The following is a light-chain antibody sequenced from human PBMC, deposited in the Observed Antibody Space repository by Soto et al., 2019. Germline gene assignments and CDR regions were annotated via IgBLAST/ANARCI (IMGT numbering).Light chain of an antibody. J-gene: IGKJ1*01. CDR2: GAS. Sequence: ETVLTQSPGSLSLAPGEGATLSCRASQSVSSRFLAWYQQKPGQAPRLLIYGASSRATGTPDRFSGSGSGTDFTLTISRLEPEDFAVYYCQQYGSALTWTFGQGTKVEIK. CDR1: QSVSSRF. CDR3: QQYGSALTWT. V-gene: IGKV3-20*01.